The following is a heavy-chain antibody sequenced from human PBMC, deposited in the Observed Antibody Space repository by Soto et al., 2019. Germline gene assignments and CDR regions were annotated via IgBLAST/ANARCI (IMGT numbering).Heavy chain of an antibody. Sequence: QLVESGGGLVQPGGSLRLSCAASGFSFSSYYMDWVRQAPGKGPEWVARVKHSPKNNGTEYAASVRGRFTISRDDAQSSLFLQMNNLKTDYTAVYYCVWNDLGWFVPWGQGTLVTVSS. CDR2: VKHSPKNNGT. D-gene: IGHD1-1*01. V-gene: IGHV3-72*01. CDR3: VWNDLGWFVP. CDR1: GFSFSSYY. J-gene: IGHJ5*02.